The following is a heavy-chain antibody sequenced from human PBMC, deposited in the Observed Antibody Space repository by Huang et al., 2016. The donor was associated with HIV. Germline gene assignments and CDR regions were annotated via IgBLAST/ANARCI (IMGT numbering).Heavy chain of an antibody. Sequence: QVQLVQSGPEVKKPGASVKVSCQTSGYIFSNYDSNWVRQAPGQGRQGMGLVNPNSGKTADGQNVQGRVTLTRSTSTGAAYMVLNSLTSQDTAVYYCARLTSGWYQDYWGQGTLVTVSS. D-gene: IGHD6-19*01. CDR2: VNPNSGKT. J-gene: IGHJ4*02. V-gene: IGHV1-8*01. CDR3: ARLTSGWYQDY. CDR1: GYIFSNYD.